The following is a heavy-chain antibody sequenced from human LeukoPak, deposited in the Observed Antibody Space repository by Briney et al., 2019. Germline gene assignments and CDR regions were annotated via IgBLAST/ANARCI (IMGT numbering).Heavy chain of an antibody. Sequence: GRSLRLSCAASGFTFDDYAMHWVRQAPGKGLEWVSGISWNSGSTGYADSVKGRFTISRDNAKNSLYLQMNSLRAEDTALYYCAKGPGTANEGSPFDYWGQGTLVTVSS. CDR2: ISWNSGST. CDR1: GFTFDDYA. V-gene: IGHV3-9*01. J-gene: IGHJ4*02. D-gene: IGHD3-10*01. CDR3: AKGPGTANEGSPFDY.